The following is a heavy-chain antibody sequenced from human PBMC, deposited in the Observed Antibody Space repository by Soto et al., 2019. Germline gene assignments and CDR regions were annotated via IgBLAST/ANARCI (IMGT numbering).Heavy chain of an antibody. CDR3: ERVGEQWEGAFDI. CDR2: IIPIFGTA. CDR1: GGTFSSYA. V-gene: IGHV1-69*12. Sequence: QVQLVQSGAEVKKPGSSVKVSCKASGGTFSSYAISWVRQAPGQGLEWMGGIIPIFGTANYAQKFQARVTVTADESTSTAYMELSSLRSEDTAVYYCERVGEQWEGAFDIWGQGTMVTVSS. J-gene: IGHJ3*02. D-gene: IGHD6-19*01.